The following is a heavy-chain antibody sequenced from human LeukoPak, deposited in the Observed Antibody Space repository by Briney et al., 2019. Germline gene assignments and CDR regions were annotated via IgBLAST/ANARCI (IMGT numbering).Heavy chain of an antibody. Sequence: SQTLSLTCTVSGGSISSGGYYWSWIRQPPGKGLEWIGYIHHSGSTYYNPSLKSRVTISVDRSKNQFSLELSSVTAADTAVFYCARYGSSSVDYWGQGTLVTVST. D-gene: IGHD6-6*01. CDR1: GGSISSGGYY. CDR3: ARYGSSSVDY. V-gene: IGHV4-30-2*01. CDR2: IHHSGST. J-gene: IGHJ4*02.